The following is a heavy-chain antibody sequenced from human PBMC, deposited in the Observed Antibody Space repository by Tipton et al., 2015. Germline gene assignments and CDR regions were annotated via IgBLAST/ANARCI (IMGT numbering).Heavy chain of an antibody. CDR2: IQYSGST. J-gene: IGHJ4*02. Sequence: TLSLTCSVSSDSISKYYWSWIQQPPGKELEWIGYIQYSGSTIYNPSLKSRVTMSVDRYKNQFSVRLTSVTAADTALYYCARYYSTSGSYRFDSWGQGALVTVSS. CDR1: SDSISKYY. V-gene: IGHV4-59*01. D-gene: IGHD3-10*01. CDR3: ARYYSTSGSYRFDS.